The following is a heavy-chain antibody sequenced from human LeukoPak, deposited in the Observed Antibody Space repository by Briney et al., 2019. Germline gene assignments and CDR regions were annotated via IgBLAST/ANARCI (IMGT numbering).Heavy chain of an antibody. D-gene: IGHD6-13*01. J-gene: IGHJ4*02. CDR3: ASTNIAAPGRAFDS. CDR2: ISANGLSA. V-gene: IGHV3-23*01. Sequence: QPGGSLRLSCAVSGFTFSSYDMSWVRQVPGKGLEWVTGISANGLSAYYADSVKGRFTISRDNSKNTVYVQMNSLGVEDTAVYYCASTNIAAPGRAFDSWGQGTLVTVSS. CDR1: GFTFSSYD.